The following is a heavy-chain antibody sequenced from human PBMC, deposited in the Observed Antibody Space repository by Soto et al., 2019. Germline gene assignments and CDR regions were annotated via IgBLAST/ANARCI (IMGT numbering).Heavy chain of an antibody. CDR3: AKDLYSSGWETFDY. CDR1: GFIFSNYA. Sequence: VQLLESGGGLVQPGGSLRLSCAASGFIFSNYAMTWVRQAPGEGLGWVSAISDSGGNTYYADSVKGRFTISRDNSKSTLYLQMNSLRAEDTAVYYCAKDLYSSGWETFDYWGQGTLVTVSS. D-gene: IGHD6-19*01. V-gene: IGHV3-23*01. CDR2: ISDSGGNT. J-gene: IGHJ4*02.